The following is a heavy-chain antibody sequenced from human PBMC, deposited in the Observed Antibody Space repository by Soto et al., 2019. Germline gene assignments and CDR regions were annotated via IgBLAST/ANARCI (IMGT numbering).Heavy chain of an antibody. V-gene: IGHV3-23*01. Sequence: SGGSLRLSCAASGFTFSSYAMSWVRQAPGKGLEWVSAISGSGGSTYYADSVKGRFTISRDNSKNTLYLEMNSLGDDDTAVYYCAKGQDIPIFDHFDPWGPGTLVNVSS. CDR3: AKGQDIPIFDHFDP. CDR1: GFTFSSYA. CDR2: ISGSGGST. D-gene: IGHD3-3*01. J-gene: IGHJ5*02.